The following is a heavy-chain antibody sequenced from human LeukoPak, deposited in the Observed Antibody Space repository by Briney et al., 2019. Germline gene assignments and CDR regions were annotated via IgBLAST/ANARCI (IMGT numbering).Heavy chain of an antibody. V-gene: IGHV3-48*04. D-gene: IGHD4-17*01. J-gene: IGHJ4*02. CDR3: ARDNGDPRTYFDY. CDR2: ISSSGSSI. CDR1: GFTFSSYW. Sequence: PGGSLRLSCAASGFTFSSYWMSWVRQAPGKGLEWISYISSSGSSIYYVDSVKGRFTISRDNAKNSLYLQMNSLRAEDTAVYYCARDNGDPRTYFDYWGQGTLVTVSS.